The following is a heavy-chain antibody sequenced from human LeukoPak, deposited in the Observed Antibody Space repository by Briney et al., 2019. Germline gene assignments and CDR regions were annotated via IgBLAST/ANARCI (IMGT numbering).Heavy chain of an antibody. CDR2: IIPILGIA. V-gene: IGHV1-69*04. D-gene: IGHD2-2*01. CDR3: ARVIVECSSTSCSQNFDY. CDR1: GGTFSSYA. J-gene: IGHJ4*02. Sequence: VASVKVSCKASGGTFSSYAISWVRQAPGQGLEWMGRIIPILGIANYAQKFQGRVTITADKSTSTAYMELSSLRSEDTAVYYCARVIVECSSTSCSQNFDYWGQGTLVTVSS.